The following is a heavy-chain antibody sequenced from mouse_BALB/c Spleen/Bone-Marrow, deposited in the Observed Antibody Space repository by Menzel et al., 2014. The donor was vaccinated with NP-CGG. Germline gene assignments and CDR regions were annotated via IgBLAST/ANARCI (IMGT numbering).Heavy chain of an antibody. CDR1: GFTFSSYG. J-gene: IGHJ4*01. CDR2: ISSGDSYT. CDR3: ARHRADYYAMDY. D-gene: IGHD3-3*01. V-gene: IGHV5-6*01. Sequence: EVMLVESGGDLVKPGGSLKPSCAASGFTFSSYGMSWVRQTPDKRLEWVATISSGDSYTYYPDSVKGRFTISRDNAKNTLYLLMSSLKSEDTAMYYCARHRADYYAMDYWGQGTSVTVSS.